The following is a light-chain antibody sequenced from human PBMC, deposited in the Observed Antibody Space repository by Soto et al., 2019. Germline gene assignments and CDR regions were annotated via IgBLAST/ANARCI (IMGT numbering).Light chain of an antibody. CDR1: SGHSSYA. CDR3: QTGGTGVVV. CDR2: LNSDGSH. V-gene: IGLV4-69*01. Sequence: QLVLTQTPSASASLGASVKLTCTLSSGHSSYAIAWHQQQPEKGPRYLMKLNSDGSHSKGDGIPDRFSGSSAGAERYLTISCLQSEDEADYYCQTGGTGVVVFGGGTKLTVL. J-gene: IGLJ2*01.